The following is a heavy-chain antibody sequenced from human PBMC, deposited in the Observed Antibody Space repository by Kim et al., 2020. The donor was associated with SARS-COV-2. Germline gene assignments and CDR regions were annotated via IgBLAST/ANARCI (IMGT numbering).Heavy chain of an antibody. J-gene: IGHJ4*02. V-gene: IGHV1-3*01. D-gene: IGHD3-10*01. CDR2: T. Sequence: TKYSRKFQGRVTITRDTSASTAYMELRSMRSEDTAVYYCARRDYYGSPDYWGQGTLVTVSS. CDR3: ARRDYYGSPDY.